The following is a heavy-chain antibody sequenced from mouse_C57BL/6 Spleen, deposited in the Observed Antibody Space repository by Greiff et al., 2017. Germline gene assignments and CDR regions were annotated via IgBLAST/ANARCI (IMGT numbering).Heavy chain of an antibody. D-gene: IGHD1-1*01. Sequence: QVQLQQSGAELMKPGASVKLSCKATGYTFPGYWIEWVKQRPGNGLEWIGEILPGSGSTNYNEKFKGKATFTADPSSNTAYMQLSSLPTEDSAIYYCASPITTPHYAMDYWGQGTSLTVSS. CDR2: ILPGSGST. CDR3: ASPITTPHYAMDY. V-gene: IGHV1-9*01. J-gene: IGHJ4*01. CDR1: GYTFPGYW.